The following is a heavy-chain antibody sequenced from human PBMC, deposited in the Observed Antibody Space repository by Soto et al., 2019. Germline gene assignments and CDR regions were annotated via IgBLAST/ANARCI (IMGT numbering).Heavy chain of an antibody. V-gene: IGHV1-18*01. Sequence: QDQLVQSGGEGKRPGASGKVSCKTAGYTCSNYGITWVRQAPGQPLEWLGWISLYSDGTNYAQKFQGRVSMTTDTSTTPAYMELRSLRSDDTAVYYCARVVPGAEAWFGPWGQGTLVTVSS. D-gene: IGHD2-2*01. CDR3: ARVVPGAEAWFGP. CDR2: ISLYSDGT. CDR1: GYTCSNYG. J-gene: IGHJ5*02.